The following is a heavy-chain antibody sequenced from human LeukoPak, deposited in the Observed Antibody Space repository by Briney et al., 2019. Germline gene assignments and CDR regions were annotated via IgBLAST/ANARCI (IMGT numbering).Heavy chain of an antibody. D-gene: IGHD3-22*01. CDR2: ITDNGRKT. J-gene: IGHJ4*02. CDR1: GFTLSDYY. Sequence: PGGSLRLSCEASGFTLSDYYMGWIRQAPGKGLEWVSYITDNGRKTYYADSVKGRFTISRDNAKNSLYLQMNSLRAEDTAVYYCARDREITTILLVITVFDSWGQGTLVSVSS. CDR3: ARDREITTILLVITVFDS. V-gene: IGHV3-11*04.